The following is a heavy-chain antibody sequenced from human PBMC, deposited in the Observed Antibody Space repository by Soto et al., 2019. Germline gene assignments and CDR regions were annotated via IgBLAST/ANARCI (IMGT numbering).Heavy chain of an antibody. CDR3: AREKGDTPYYYYGMDV. CDR1: GFTFSSYS. CDR2: ISSSSSTI. D-gene: IGHD5-18*01. V-gene: IGHV3-48*02. Sequence: EVQLVESGGGLVQPGGSLRLSCAASGFTFSSYSMNWVRQAPGKGLEWVSYISSSSSTIYYADSVKGRFTISRDNAKNSLYLQMNSLRDEDTAVYYCAREKGDTPYYYYGMDVWGQGTTVTVSS. J-gene: IGHJ6*02.